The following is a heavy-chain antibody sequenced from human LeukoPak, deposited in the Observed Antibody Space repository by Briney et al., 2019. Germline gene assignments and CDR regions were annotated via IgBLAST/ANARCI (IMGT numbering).Heavy chain of an antibody. J-gene: IGHJ4*02. Sequence: GGSLRLSCVASGFSFSAYIMHWVRQAPGKGLEYVSAIRSDGSSTFYPNSVKGRFTISRDNSKSTLYLQMGSLRAEDTAVYCCTRRYGGHSGWAGYHDSWGQGTLVTVSS. D-gene: IGHD6-19*01. CDR2: IRSDGSST. V-gene: IGHV3-64*01. CDR1: GFSFSAYI. CDR3: TRRYGGHSGWAGYHDS.